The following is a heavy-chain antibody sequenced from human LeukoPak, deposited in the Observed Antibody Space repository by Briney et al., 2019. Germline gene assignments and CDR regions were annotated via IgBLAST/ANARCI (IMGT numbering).Heavy chain of an antibody. CDR3: ARGLPSYGDYVDYYFYMDV. D-gene: IGHD4-17*01. CDR1: GGSISSYY. Sequence: PSETLSLTCTVSGGSISSYYWSWIRQPPGKGLEWIGYIYYSGSTNYNPSLKSRVTISVDTSKNQFSLKLSSVTAADTAVYYCARGLPSYGDYVDYYFYMDVWGKGTTVTVSS. V-gene: IGHV4-59*08. J-gene: IGHJ6*03. CDR2: IYYSGST.